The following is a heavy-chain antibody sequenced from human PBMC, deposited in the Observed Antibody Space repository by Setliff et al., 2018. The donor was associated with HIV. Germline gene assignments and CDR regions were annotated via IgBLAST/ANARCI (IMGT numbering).Heavy chain of an antibody. D-gene: IGHD2-2*01. CDR2: IYYSGST. CDR1: GGSISGHY. CDR3: AREDASGNHAFDF. J-gene: IGHJ3*01. Sequence: PSETLFLTCTVSGGSISGHYWSWIRQPPGMGLEWVGYIYYSGSTYSNPSLMSRATMSVDTSKNQFSLELRSVTVADTAVYFCAREDASGNHAFDFWGQGKMVTVS. V-gene: IGHV4-59*11.